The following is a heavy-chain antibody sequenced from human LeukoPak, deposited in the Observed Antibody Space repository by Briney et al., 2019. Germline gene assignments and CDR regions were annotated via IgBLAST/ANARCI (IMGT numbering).Heavy chain of an antibody. CDR3: AKGGGYRYYFDY. CDR2: ISGGGGAT. CDR1: GFTFSSYG. J-gene: IGHJ4*02. V-gene: IGHV3-23*01. D-gene: IGHD2-15*01. Sequence: GGSLRLSCAASGFTFSSYGMSWVRQAPGKGLEWVSAISGGGGATYCADSVKGRFTISRDNSKNTLYLQMNSLRAEDTAVYHCAKGGGYRYYFDYWGQGTLVTVSS.